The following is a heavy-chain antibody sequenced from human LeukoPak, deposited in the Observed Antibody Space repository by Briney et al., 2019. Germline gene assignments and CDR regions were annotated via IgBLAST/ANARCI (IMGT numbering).Heavy chain of an antibody. CDR1: GYTFTGYY. V-gene: IGHV1-2*06. CDR3: ARSGMVNYYGSTWDY. J-gene: IGHJ4*02. D-gene: IGHD3-10*01. CDR2: INPNSGGT. Sequence: ASVKVSCKASGYTFTGYYMHWVRQAPGQGLEWMGRINPNSGGTNYAQKSQGRVTMTRDTSISTAYMELSSLRSDDTAVYYCARSGMVNYYGSTWDYWGQGTLVTVSS.